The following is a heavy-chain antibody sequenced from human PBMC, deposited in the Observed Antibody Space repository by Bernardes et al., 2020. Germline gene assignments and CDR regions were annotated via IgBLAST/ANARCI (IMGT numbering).Heavy chain of an antibody. Sequence: SETLSLTCTVSGGSVSSGSYYWSWIRQPPGKGLEWIGYIYYSWSTNYNPSLKSRVTISVDTSKNQFSLKLSSVTAADTAVYYCARVTTTYYYDSSGYPHYYYYMDVWGKGTTVTVSS. CDR1: GGSVSSGSYY. V-gene: IGHV4-61*01. J-gene: IGHJ6*03. D-gene: IGHD3-22*01. CDR2: IYYSWST. CDR3: ARVTTTYYYDSSGYPHYYYYMDV.